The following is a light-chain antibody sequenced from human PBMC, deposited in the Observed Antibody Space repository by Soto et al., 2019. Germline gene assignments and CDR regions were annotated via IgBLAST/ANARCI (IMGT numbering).Light chain of an antibody. Sequence: DIVMTQSPDSLAVSLGERATINCRSSQNLLYSSTNENYLAWYQQKPGLPPKLLIYWASTRESGVPERFSGSGSSSDFPLTISSLQPEDVAIYYCQQYYRAPWTFGQGTKVEIK. CDR2: WAS. CDR3: QQYYRAPWT. V-gene: IGKV4-1*01. CDR1: QNLLYSSTNENY. J-gene: IGKJ1*01.